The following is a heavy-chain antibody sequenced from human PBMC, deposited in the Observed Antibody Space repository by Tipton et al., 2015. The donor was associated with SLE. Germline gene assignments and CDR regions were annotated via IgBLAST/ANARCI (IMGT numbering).Heavy chain of an antibody. Sequence: QLVQSGAEVKKPGESLKISCKGSGYSFTIYWIGWVRQMPGKGLEWMGLIYPGDSDIRQSPSFQGQVTISADKSTSTAYLHWSSLKASDTAMYFCARQEFSGSYYYFDSWGQGTLVTVSS. V-gene: IGHV5-51*01. CDR2: IYPGDSDI. J-gene: IGHJ4*02. CDR1: GYSFTIYW. CDR3: ARQEFSGSYYYFDS. D-gene: IGHD1-26*01.